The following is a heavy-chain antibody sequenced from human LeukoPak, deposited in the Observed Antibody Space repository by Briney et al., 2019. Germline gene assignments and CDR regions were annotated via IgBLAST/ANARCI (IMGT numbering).Heavy chain of an antibody. CDR1: GFTFSSYE. Sequence: GGSLRLSCAASGFTFSSYEMNWVRQAPGKGLEWVSYISSSGSTIYYADSVKGRFTISRDNAKNSLYLQMNSLRAEDTAVYYCAREIQGFFDYWGQGTLVTVSS. J-gene: IGHJ4*02. CDR2: ISSSGSTI. CDR3: AREIQGFFDY. V-gene: IGHV3-48*03.